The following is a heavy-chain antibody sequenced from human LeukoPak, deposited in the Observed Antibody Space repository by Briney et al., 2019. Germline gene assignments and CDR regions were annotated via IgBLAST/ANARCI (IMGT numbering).Heavy chain of an antibody. CDR2: IYYSGST. J-gene: IGHJ3*02. CDR1: GGSISSYY. Sequence: SETLSLTCTVSGGSISSYYWSWLRQPPGKGLEWIGYIYYSGSTNYNPSLKSRVIISVDTSKNQFSLKLSSVTAADTAIYYCARVKYRGYDSLGQDAFDIWDQGTLVTVSS. CDR3: ARVKYRGYDSLGQDAFDI. V-gene: IGHV4-59*01. D-gene: IGHD5-12*01.